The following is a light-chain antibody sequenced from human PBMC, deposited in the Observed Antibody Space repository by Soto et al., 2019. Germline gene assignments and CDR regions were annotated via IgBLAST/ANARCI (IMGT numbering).Light chain of an antibody. J-gene: IGKJ1*01. CDR2: GAS. Sequence: EIVMTQSPATLSVSPGERATLSCRASQSVSSNLAWYQQKPGQAPRLLIYGASTRATGIPAGFSGSGSGTEFILTISSLQSEDFAVYYCQQYNNWGTFGQGTKVDIK. CDR3: QQYNNWGT. CDR1: QSVSSN. V-gene: IGKV3-15*01.